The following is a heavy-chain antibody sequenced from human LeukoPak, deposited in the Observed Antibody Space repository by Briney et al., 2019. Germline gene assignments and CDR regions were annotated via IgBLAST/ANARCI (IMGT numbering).Heavy chain of an antibody. Sequence: GGSLRLSCAASGFTFSSYWMYWVRQAPGMGPVWVARINTDGSSLNYADSVKGRFTISRDNAKNTLYLQVNNLRAEDTAVYYCARGPNSNWSGLDFWGQGTLLTVSS. D-gene: IGHD6-6*01. CDR2: INTDGSSL. J-gene: IGHJ4*02. V-gene: IGHV3-74*01. CDR3: ARGPNSNWSGLDF. CDR1: GFTFSSYW.